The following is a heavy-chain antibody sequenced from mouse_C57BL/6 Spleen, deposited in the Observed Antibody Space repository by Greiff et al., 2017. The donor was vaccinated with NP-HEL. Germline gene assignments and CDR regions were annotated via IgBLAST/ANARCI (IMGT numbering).Heavy chain of an antibody. J-gene: IGHJ2*01. CDR3: TTYDGYSYYFDY. D-gene: IGHD2-3*01. CDR1: GFNIKDDY. CDR2: VDPENGDT. Sequence: VQLKESGAELVRPGASVKLSCTASGFNIKDDYMHWVKQRPEQGLEWIGWVDPENGDTEYASKFQGKATITADTSSNTAYLQLSILTSEDTAVYYCTTYDGYSYYFDYWGQGTTPAVSS. V-gene: IGHV14-4*01.